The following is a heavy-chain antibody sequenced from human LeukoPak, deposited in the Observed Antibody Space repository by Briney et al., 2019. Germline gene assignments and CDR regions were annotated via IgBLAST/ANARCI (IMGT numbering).Heavy chain of an antibody. V-gene: IGHV3-7*01. CDR1: GFTFSSYW. CDR3: ARGTYYDFWSGYRPPWYFDY. Sequence: GGSLRLSCAASGFTFSSYWMSWVRQAPGKGLEWVANIKQDGSEKYYVDSVKGRFTISRDNAKNSLYLQMNSLRAEDTAVYYCARGTYYDFWSGYRPPWYFDYWGQGTLVTVSS. D-gene: IGHD3-3*01. CDR2: IKQDGSEK. J-gene: IGHJ4*02.